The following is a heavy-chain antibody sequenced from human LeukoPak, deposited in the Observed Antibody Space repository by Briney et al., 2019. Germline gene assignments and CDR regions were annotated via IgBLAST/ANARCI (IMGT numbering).Heavy chain of an antibody. CDR2: IYYSGST. CDR1: GGSISNYY. CDR3: ARESRLGYSSGIYYFDY. J-gene: IGHJ4*02. V-gene: IGHV4-59*01. Sequence: PSETLSLTCTVSGGSISNYYWSWIRQPPGKGLEWIGYIYYSGSTNYNPSLKSRVTISVDTSKNQFSLKLSSVTAADTAVYYCARESRLGYSSGIYYFDYWGQGTLVTVSS. D-gene: IGHD6-19*01.